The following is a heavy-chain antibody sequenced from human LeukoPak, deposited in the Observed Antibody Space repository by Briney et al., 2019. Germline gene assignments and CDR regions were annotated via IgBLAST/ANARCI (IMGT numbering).Heavy chain of an antibody. CDR3: VQFELDY. CDR1: GYTFTGYY. D-gene: IGHD1-7*01. CDR2: INPNTGGT. J-gene: IGHJ4*02. Sequence: GASVKVSCKASGYTFTGYYMHWVRQAPGQGLEWMGWINPNTGGTNYAQKFQGRVTMTRNTYISTAYMDLSRLRSDDTAVYYCVQFELDYWGQGTLVTVSS. V-gene: IGHV1-2*02.